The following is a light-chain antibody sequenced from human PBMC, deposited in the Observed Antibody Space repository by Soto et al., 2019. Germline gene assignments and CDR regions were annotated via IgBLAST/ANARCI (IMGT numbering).Light chain of an antibody. Sequence: EIVMTQSPATLSVSPGERATLSCRASQSVNRNLAWYQQKPGQTPRLLIYDASSRATGITARFSGSGSGTDFTLTISSLQSEDFAVYYCQQYNNWPLTFGGGTNVEIK. V-gene: IGKV3-15*01. CDR1: QSVNRN. CDR3: QQYNNWPLT. J-gene: IGKJ4*01. CDR2: DAS.